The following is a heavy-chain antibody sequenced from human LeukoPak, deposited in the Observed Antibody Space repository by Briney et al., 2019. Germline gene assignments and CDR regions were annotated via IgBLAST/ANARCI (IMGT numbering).Heavy chain of an antibody. V-gene: IGHV3-48*03. CDR2: ISSSGRTI. J-gene: IGHJ6*04. CDR1: GFTFSSYE. CDR3: ARGDCSSTSCQDYYYGMDV. Sequence: GGSLRLSCAASGFTFSSYEMNWVRQAPGKGLEWVSCISSSGRTIYYADSVKGRFTISRDNAKNSLYLQMNSLRAEDTAVYYCARGDCSSTSCQDYYYGMDVWGKGTTVTVAS. D-gene: IGHD2-2*01.